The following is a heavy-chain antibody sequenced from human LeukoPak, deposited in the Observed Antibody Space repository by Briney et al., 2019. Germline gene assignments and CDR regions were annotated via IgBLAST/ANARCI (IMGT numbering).Heavy chain of an antibody. D-gene: IGHD6-19*01. CDR1: GFTFSDYY. J-gene: IGHJ5*02. CDR2: ISSSGSTI. V-gene: IGHV3-11*01. CDR3: ARDRLQWLDNNWFDP. Sequence: GGSLRLSCAASGFTFSDYYMSRIRQAPGKGLEWVSYISSSGSTIYYADSVKGRFTISRDNAKNSLYLQMNSLRAEDTAVYYCARDRLQWLDNNWFDPWGQGTLVTVSS.